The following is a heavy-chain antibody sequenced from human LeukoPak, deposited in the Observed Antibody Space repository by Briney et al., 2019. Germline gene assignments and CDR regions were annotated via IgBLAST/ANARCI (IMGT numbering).Heavy chain of an antibody. Sequence: GGSLRLSCAASGFTFSNAWMSWVRQAPGKGLEWVSRIKSKTDGGTTDYAAPVKGRFTISRDDSKNTLYLQMNSLRAEDTAVYYCAKDPRRYRLGVVPAPADGMDVWGQGTTVTVSS. CDR2: IKSKTDGGTT. D-gene: IGHD2-2*01. V-gene: IGHV3-15*01. CDR3: AKDPRRYRLGVVPAPADGMDV. CDR1: GFTFSNAW. J-gene: IGHJ6*02.